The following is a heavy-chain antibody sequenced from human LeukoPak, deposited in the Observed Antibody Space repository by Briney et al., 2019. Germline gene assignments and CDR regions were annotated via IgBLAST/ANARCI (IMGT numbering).Heavy chain of an antibody. V-gene: IGHV5-51*01. D-gene: IGHD2-8*01. CDR2: IYPDDSDT. CDR3: ARLAYCSNDVCYSNYYYSMDV. J-gene: IGHJ6*03. Sequence: GESLKISCKGSGYTFSSYWIGWVRQMPGKGLEWMGVIYPDDSDTRYSPSFQGQVTISADKSIGTVYLQWSSLKASDTAMYYCARLAYCSNDVCYSNYYYSMDVWGKGTTVSVSS. CDR1: GYTFSSYW.